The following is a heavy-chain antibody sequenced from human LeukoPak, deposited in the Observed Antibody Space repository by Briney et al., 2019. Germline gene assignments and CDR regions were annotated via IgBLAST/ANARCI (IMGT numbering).Heavy chain of an antibody. CDR2: IYYSGST. V-gene: IGHV4-59*01. Sequence: PSGTLSLTCTVSGGSISSYYWSWIRQPPGKGLEWIGYIYYSGSTNYNPSLKSRVTISVDTSKNQFSLKLSSVTAADTAVYYCARGFSMKRYDFWSGYYTGGGAYYFDYWGQGTLVTVSS. CDR3: ARGFSMKRYDFWSGYYTGGGAYYFDY. D-gene: IGHD3-3*01. J-gene: IGHJ4*02. CDR1: GGSISSYY.